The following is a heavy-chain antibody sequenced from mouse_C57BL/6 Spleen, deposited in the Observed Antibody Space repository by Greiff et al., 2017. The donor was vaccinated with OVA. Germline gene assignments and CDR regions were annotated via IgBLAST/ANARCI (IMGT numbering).Heavy chain of an antibody. D-gene: IGHD1-1*02. CDR2: IWRGGST. CDR1: GFSLTSYG. Sequence: VQLVESGPGLVQPSQRLSITCTVSGFSLTSYGVHWVRQSPGKGLEWLGVIWRGGSTDYNAAFMSRLSITKDNSKSQVFFKMNSLQADDTAIYYCAKRGGPYYYAMDYWGQGTSVTVSS. CDR3: AKRGGPYYYAMDY. V-gene: IGHV2-5*01. J-gene: IGHJ4*01.